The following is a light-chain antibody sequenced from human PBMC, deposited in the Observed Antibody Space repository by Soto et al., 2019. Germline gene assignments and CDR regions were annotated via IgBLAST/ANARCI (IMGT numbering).Light chain of an antibody. CDR1: SSDVGSYNL. J-gene: IGLJ3*02. CDR2: EVS. CDR3: CSYAGSSTWV. Sequence: QSVLTQPASVSGSPGQSITISCTGTSSDVGSYNLVSWYQQHPGKAPKLMIYEVSKRPSGVSNRFSGSKSGNTASLTISGLQAEDEADYYCCSYAGSSTWVFGRGTKVTVL. V-gene: IGLV2-23*02.